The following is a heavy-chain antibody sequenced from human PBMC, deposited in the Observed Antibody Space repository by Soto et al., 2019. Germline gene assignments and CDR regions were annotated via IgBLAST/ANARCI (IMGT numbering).Heavy chain of an antibody. CDR2: ISETGGST. J-gene: IGHJ5*02. CDR1: GFAFSSYA. V-gene: IGHV3-23*01. Sequence: SLRLSCAASGFAFSSYAMSWVRQTPGKGLEWVSTISETGGSTYYTDSVKGRFTISRDTSKNTLYLQMNSLRAEDTALYYCAKDARPSSWGQGTLVTVSS. CDR3: AKDARPSS.